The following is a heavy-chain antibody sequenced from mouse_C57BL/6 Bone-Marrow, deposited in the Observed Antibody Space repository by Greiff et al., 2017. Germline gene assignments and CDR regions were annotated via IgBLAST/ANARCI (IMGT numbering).Heavy chain of an antibody. CDR3: ARNPLITTGDAMDY. J-gene: IGHJ4*01. CDR2: IWWDDDK. Sequence: QVTLKESGPGILQPSQTLSLTCSFSGYSLSTFGMGVGWIRQPSGKGLAWLAHIWWDDDKYYNQALKSRLTISKDTSKDQVFLRSANVDTAETATYYCARNPLITTGDAMDYWGQGTSVTVSS. CDR1: GYSLSTFGMG. D-gene: IGHD1-1*01. V-gene: IGHV8-8*01.